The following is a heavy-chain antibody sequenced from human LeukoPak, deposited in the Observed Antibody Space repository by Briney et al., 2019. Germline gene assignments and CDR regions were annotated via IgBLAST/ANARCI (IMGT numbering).Heavy chain of an antibody. Sequence: ASVKVSCKASGYTFTGYYMHWVRQAPGQGLEWMGWINPNSGGTNYAQKFQGWVTMTRDTSISTAYMELSRLRSDDTAVYYCARDRSGSYYFDFDYWGQGTLVTVSS. CDR1: GYTFTGYY. J-gene: IGHJ4*02. V-gene: IGHV1-2*04. D-gene: IGHD1-26*01. CDR2: INPNSGGT. CDR3: ARDRSGSYYFDFDY.